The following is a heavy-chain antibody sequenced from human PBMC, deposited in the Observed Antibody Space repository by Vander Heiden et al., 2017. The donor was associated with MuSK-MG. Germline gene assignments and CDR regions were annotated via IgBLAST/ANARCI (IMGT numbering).Heavy chain of an antibody. CDR2: IYPGDSDT. V-gene: IGHV5-51*01. CDR3: ASHLLGYSYGSFDY. Sequence: EVQLAHSGAEGKKPGESLRNTGSGSGYSWPSDWMGWVRQMPGKGLECMGIIYPGDSDTRYSPSLQGQVTISAAKSISTAYLQWSSLKASDTAMYYCASHLLGYSYGSFDYRGQGTLVTVSS. J-gene: IGHJ4*02. D-gene: IGHD5-18*01. CDR1: GYSWPSDW.